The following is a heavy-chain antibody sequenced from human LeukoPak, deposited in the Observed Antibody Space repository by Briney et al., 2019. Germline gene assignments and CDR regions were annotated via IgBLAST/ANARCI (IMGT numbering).Heavy chain of an antibody. Sequence: GGSLRLSCAASGFTFNNAWMSWVRQAPGKGLEWVGRIKSETSSGTADYAAPVKGRFTISRDDSKNTLFLQMNSLKTEDTAVYYCTTAPSALDYWGQGTLVTVSS. CDR2: IKSETSSGTA. CDR3: TTAPSALDY. V-gene: IGHV3-15*01. J-gene: IGHJ4*02. CDR1: GFTFNNAW.